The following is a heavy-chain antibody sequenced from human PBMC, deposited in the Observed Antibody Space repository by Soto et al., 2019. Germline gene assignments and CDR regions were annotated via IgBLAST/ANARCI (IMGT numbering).Heavy chain of an antibody. V-gene: IGHV3-30-3*01. CDR1: GFTFSSYA. CDR3: ARGSPFYSYGYEYLDY. D-gene: IGHD5-18*01. CDR2: ISYDGSNK. Sequence: GGSLRLSCAASGFTFSSYAMHWVRQAPGKGLEWVAVISYDGSNKYYADSVKGRFTISRDNSKNTLYLQMNSLRAEDTAVYYCARGSPFYSYGYEYLDYWGQGTLVTVSS. J-gene: IGHJ4*02.